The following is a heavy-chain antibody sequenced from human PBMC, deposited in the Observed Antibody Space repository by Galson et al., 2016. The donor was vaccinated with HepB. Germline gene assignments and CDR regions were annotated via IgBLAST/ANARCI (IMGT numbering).Heavy chain of an antibody. CDR1: GFSLSTSGVG. D-gene: IGHD3-22*01. J-gene: IGHJ3*02. CDR3: ENIGFDDSSGSYYGSCTFDI. CDR2: LYWDDDK. V-gene: IGHV2-5*02. Sequence: LVKPTQTLTLTCTFSGFSLSTSGVGVGWIRQPPGKALEWLALLYWDDDKRYSPSLKSRLTITKDASKNQVVLTMTNMDPVDTATFYCENIGFDDSSGSYYGSCTFDIWGQGTMVTASS.